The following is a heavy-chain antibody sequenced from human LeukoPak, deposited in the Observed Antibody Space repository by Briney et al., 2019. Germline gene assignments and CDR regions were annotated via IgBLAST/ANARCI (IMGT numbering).Heavy chain of an antibody. J-gene: IGHJ4*02. D-gene: IGHD3-10*01. CDR2: IYPGDSDT. V-gene: IGHV5-51*01. Sequence: GESLKISCEASGYSFTTYWIGWVRQMPGKGLEWMGIIYPGDSDTRYSPSFQGQVTISADKSISTAYLQLSSLKASDTAMYYCARQHGSGSYYSRAIDYWGQGTLVTVSS. CDR3: ARQHGSGSYYSRAIDY. CDR1: GYSFTTYW.